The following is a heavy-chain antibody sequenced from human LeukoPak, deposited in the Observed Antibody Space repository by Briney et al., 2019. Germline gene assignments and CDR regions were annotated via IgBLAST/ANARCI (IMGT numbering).Heavy chain of an antibody. CDR2: IYSGGST. Sequence: GGSLRLSCAASGFTVSSNYMSWVRQAPGKGLEWVSVIYSGGSTYYADSVKGRFTISRDNSKNTLYLQMNSQRAEDTAVYYCAREVAVAGGYYGMDVWGQGTTVTVSS. CDR3: AREVAVAGGYYGMDV. V-gene: IGHV3-66*01. D-gene: IGHD6-19*01. CDR1: GFTVSSNY. J-gene: IGHJ6*02.